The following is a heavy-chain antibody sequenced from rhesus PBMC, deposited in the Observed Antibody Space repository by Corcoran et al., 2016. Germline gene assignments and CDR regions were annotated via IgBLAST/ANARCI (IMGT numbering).Heavy chain of an antibody. CDR3: AKAALYYYGSGYYIDY. D-gene: IGHD3-28*01. Sequence: GGGLVQPGGSLKLSCAASGFTFSSYGMSWVRQAPGKGLEWVSAINSGGGSTYYAASGKGRFTISRDNSKNTLSLQMNSLRAEDTAVYYCAKAALYYYGSGYYIDYWGQGVLVTVSS. CDR1: GFTFSSYG. V-gene: IGHV3S5*01. J-gene: IGHJ4*01. CDR2: INSGGGST.